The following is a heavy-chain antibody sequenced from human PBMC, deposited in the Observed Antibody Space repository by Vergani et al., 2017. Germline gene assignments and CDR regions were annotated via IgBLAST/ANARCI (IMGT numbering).Heavy chain of an antibody. V-gene: IGHV4-39*07. D-gene: IGHD2-15*01. Sequence: QLQLQESGPGLVKPSETLSLTCTVSGGSISSSSYYWGWIRQPPGKGLEWIGSIYYSGSTYYNPSLKSRVTISVDTSKNQFSLKRSSVTAADTAVYYCARDGVNCSGGSCYSGPVGYWGQGTLVTVSS. J-gene: IGHJ4*02. CDR2: IYYSGST. CDR1: GGSISSSSYY. CDR3: ARDGVNCSGGSCYSGPVGY.